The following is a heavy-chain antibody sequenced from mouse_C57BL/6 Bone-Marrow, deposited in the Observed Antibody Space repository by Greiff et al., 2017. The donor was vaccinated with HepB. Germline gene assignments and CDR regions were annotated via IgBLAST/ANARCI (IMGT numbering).Heavy chain of an antibody. CDR2: IDPENGDT. D-gene: IGHD2-1*01. Sequence: EVKLMESGAELVRPGASVKLSCTASGFNIKDDYMHWVKQRPEQGLEWIGWIDPENGDTESASKFQGKATITADTSSNTAYLQLSSLTSEDTAVYYCTTWDGKAWFAYWGQGTLVTVSA. CDR3: TTWDGKAWFAY. J-gene: IGHJ3*01. CDR1: GFNIKDDY. V-gene: IGHV14-4*01.